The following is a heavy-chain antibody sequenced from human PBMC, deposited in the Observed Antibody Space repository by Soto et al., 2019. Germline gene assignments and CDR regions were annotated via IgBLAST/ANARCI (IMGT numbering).Heavy chain of an antibody. Sequence: QVQLVQSGAEVKKPGSSVKVSCKASGGTFSSYAISWVRQAPGQGLEWMGGIIPIFGTANYAQKFQGRVTITADESTSQGYMELRRLRSEEQGVYYWARGKQLRLFFFHGMDVWGQGTTVNVPS. J-gene: IGHJ6*02. V-gene: IGHV1-69*01. D-gene: IGHD6-6*01. CDR1: GGTFSSYA. CDR3: ARGKQLRLFFFHGMDV. CDR2: IIPIFGTA.